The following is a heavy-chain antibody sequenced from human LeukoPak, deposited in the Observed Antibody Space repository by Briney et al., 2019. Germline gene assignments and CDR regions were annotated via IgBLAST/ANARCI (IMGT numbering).Heavy chain of an antibody. V-gene: IGHV1-46*01. CDR3: ARDFVSRFDP. CDR2: INPSGGST. J-gene: IGHJ5*02. D-gene: IGHD2-21*01. Sequence: GASVKVSCKASGYTFTSYYMHWVRQAPGQGLEWMGIINPSGGSTSYAQKFQDRVTMTRDMSTSTVYMELSSLRSEDTAVYYCARDFVSRFDPWGQGTLVTVSS. CDR1: GYTFTSYY.